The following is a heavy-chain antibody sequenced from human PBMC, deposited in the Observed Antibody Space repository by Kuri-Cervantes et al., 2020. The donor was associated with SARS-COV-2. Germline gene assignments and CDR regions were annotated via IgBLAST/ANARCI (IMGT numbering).Heavy chain of an antibody. J-gene: IGHJ4*02. D-gene: IGHD3-22*01. CDR2: VYPADSET. Sequence: KVSCKGFGYTFNTYYIAWVRQLPGRGLDWMEIVYPADSETRYSPSSEGHVTISVDKSISTTYLQWSSLKASDTAIYYCVRCYDSSGYPDYWGQGTLVTVSS. CDR3: VRCYDSSGYPDY. V-gene: IGHV5-51*01. CDR1: GYTFNTYY.